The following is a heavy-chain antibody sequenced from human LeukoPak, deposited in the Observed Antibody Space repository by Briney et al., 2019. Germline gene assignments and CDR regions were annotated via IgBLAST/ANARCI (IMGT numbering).Heavy chain of an antibody. V-gene: IGHV3-11*05. J-gene: IGHJ4*02. CDR3: ARVGYCSSTSCPYGPFDY. D-gene: IGHD2-2*01. CDR2: ISSSSSYT. Sequence: PGGSLTLSCAASGFTFSDYYLSWIRQAPGKGREWVSYISSSSSYTNYADSVKGRFTISRDNAKNSLYLQMNSLRAEDTGVYYCARVGYCSSTSCPYGPFDYWGQGTLVAVSS. CDR1: GFTFSDYY.